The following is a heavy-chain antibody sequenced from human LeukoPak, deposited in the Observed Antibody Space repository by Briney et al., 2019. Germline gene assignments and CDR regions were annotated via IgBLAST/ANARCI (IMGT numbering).Heavy chain of an antibody. Sequence: SVKVSCKXSGGTFSSYAISWVRQAPGQGLEWMGRIIPIFGTANYAQKFQGRVTITTDESTSTAYMELSSLRSEDTAVYYCARDSIAAAGARGSAFDIWGQGTMVTVSS. CDR3: ARDSIAAAGARGSAFDI. CDR1: GGTFSSYA. J-gene: IGHJ3*02. D-gene: IGHD6-13*01. CDR2: IIPIFGTA. V-gene: IGHV1-69*05.